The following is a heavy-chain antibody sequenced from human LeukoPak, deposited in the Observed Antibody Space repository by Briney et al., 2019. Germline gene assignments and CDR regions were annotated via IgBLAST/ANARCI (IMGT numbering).Heavy chain of an antibody. V-gene: IGHV3-21*04. J-gene: IGHJ4*02. CDR1: GFTFSSYS. CDR3: AKFPAIVVVP. CDR2: ISSSSSYI. Sequence: GGSLRLSCAASGFTFSSYSMNWVRQAPGKGLEWVSSISSSSSYIYYADSVKGRFTISRDNAKNTLYLQMNSLRAEDTAVYYCAKFPAIVVVPWGQGTLVTVSS. D-gene: IGHD3-22*01.